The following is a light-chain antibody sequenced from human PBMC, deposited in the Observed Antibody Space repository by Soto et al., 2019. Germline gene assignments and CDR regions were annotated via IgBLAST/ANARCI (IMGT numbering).Light chain of an antibody. V-gene: IGKV3-11*01. CDR1: QSISRS. CDR3: QQRGNLWA. J-gene: IGKJ1*01. Sequence: EIVLTQSPGTLSLSPGERATLSCRASQSISRSLAWYQKKPGQAPRLLIHDASNRATGIPARFSGSGSGTDFTLTSSSLEPEDFAVYYCQQRGNLWAFGQGTKVEVK. CDR2: DAS.